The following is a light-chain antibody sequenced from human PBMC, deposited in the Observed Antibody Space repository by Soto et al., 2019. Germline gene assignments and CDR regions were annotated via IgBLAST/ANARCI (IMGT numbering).Light chain of an antibody. CDR3: ASYTTSRTYV. V-gene: IGLV2-14*03. Sequence: QSVLTQPASVSGSPGQSIAISCTGTSSDVGAFNYVSWYQQHPGKATKFMIFDVSSRPSGVSDRFSGSKSGNTAPLTISGLQTEDEADYYCASYTTSRTYVFGTGTKVTVL. CDR2: DVS. J-gene: IGLJ1*01. CDR1: SSDVGAFNY.